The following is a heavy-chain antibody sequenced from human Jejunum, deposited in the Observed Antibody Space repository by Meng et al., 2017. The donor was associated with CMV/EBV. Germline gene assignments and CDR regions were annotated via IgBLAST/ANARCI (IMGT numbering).Heavy chain of an antibody. CDR3: AREESGDMPYAFNY. V-gene: IGHV3-48*03. D-gene: IGHD3-16*01. J-gene: IGHJ4*02. Sequence: FTSYEFNWVRQAPGNGLEWVSYIATGDRFGARTTYYADSVKGRFTISRDDAKNSLYLQMNSLTAEDTALYYCAREESGDMPYAFNYWGQGTLVTVSS. CDR1: FTSYE. CDR2: IATGDRFGARTT.